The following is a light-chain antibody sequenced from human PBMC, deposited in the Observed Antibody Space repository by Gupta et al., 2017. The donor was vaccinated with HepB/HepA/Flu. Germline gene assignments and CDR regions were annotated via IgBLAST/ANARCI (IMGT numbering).Light chain of an antibody. CDR3: QQRRNWPLLT. V-gene: IGKV3-11*01. J-gene: IGKJ4*01. Sequence: EIVLTQSPATLSLSPGERATLSCRASQSVSSYLAWYQQRPGQAPRLLIYDASNRATGIPARFSGSGSGTDFTLTISSREQEDFAVYYCQQRRNWPLLTFGGGTKVEIK. CDR1: QSVSSY. CDR2: DAS.